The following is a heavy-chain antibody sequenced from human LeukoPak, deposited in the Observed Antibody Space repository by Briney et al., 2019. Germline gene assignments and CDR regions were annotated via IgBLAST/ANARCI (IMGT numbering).Heavy chain of an antibody. CDR3: AKDGVRDIVQNYYYYYMDV. CDR1: GFTFDDYA. D-gene: IGHD2-15*01. CDR2: ISWDGGST. Sequence: TGGSLRLSCAASGFTFDDYAMHWVRQAPGKGLEWVSLISWDGGSTYYADSVKGRFTISRDNSKNSLYLQMNSLRAEDTALYYCAKDGVRDIVQNYYYYYMDVWGKGTTVTVSS. V-gene: IGHV3-43D*03. J-gene: IGHJ6*03.